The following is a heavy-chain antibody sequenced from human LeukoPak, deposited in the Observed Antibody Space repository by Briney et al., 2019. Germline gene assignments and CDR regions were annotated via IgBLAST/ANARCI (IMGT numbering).Heavy chain of an antibody. Sequence: GGSLRLSCAASGLTFSNYAMNWVRQAPGKGLEWVSSISSSSSYIYYADSVKGRFTISRDNAKNSLYLQMNSLRAEDTAVYYCARDLRRESSRGGNYYYYGMDVWGQGTTVTVSS. D-gene: IGHD2-2*01. V-gene: IGHV3-21*01. CDR3: ARDLRRESSRGGNYYYYGMDV. CDR1: GLTFSNYA. J-gene: IGHJ6*02. CDR2: ISSSSSYI.